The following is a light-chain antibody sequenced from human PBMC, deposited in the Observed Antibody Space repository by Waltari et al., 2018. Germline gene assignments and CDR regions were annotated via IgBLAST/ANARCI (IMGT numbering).Light chain of an antibody. V-gene: IGKV4-1*01. Sequence: IVMTQSPESLAVSLGERATVNCQSSQSLLDSSNNRNYLAWYQQKAGQPPKVLISWASTRETGVPDRISGSGSGTDFTLTINSLQAEDVAVYYCHQYYSPVYTFGQGTKLEIK. J-gene: IGKJ2*01. CDR1: QSLLDSSNNRNY. CDR2: WAS. CDR3: HQYYSPVYT.